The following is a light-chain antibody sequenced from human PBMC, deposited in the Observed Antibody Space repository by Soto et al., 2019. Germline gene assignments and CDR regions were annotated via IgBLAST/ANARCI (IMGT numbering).Light chain of an antibody. CDR2: DVS. V-gene: IGLV2-14*03. J-gene: IGLJ1*01. CDR3: SSYTSSSTPDV. Sequence: QSALTQPASVSGSPGQSITISCTGTSSDVGDYNYVYWYQQHPGKAPKLMIYDVSTRPSGVSNRFSGSNSGNTASLPISGLQAEDEADYFCSSYTSSSTPDVFGTGTKVTVL. CDR1: SSDVGDYNY.